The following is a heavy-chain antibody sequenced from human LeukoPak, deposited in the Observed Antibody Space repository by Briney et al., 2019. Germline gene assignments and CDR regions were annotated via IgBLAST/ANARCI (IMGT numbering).Heavy chain of an antibody. Sequence: GGSLRLSCAASGFTFSSYGMSWVRQAPGKGLEWVSAISGSGGSTYYADSVKGRFTISRDNSKNTLYLQMNSLKTEDTAVYYCTRDQTPYYWGQGTLVTVSS. CDR2: ISGSGGST. J-gene: IGHJ4*02. CDR1: GFTFSSYG. CDR3: TRDQTPYY. V-gene: IGHV3-23*01.